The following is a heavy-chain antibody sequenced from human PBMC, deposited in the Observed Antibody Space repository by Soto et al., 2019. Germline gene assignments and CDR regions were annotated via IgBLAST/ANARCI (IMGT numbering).Heavy chain of an antibody. D-gene: IGHD3-22*01. V-gene: IGHV4-39*02. Sequence: SETLSLTCTVSGGSISSSSYYWGWLRQPPGKELQWIGCIYYSGSTYSSPSLKSRVTISLDMSKNHVSLILKSVNIADSAIYYCARGHFDSRGYSNALDYWGQGIQGHRLL. CDR2: IYYSGST. CDR3: ARGHFDSRGYSNALDY. J-gene: IGHJ4*02. CDR1: GGSISSSSYY.